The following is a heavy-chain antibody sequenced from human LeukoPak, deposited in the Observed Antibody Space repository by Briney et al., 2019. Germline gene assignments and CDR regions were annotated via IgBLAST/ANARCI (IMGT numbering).Heavy chain of an antibody. V-gene: IGHV3-23*01. J-gene: IGHJ4*02. Sequence: PGGSLRLSCAASGFTLSSYAMSWVRQAPGKGLEWVSAISGSGGSTYYADSVKGRFTISRDNSKNTLYLQMNSLRAEDTAVYYCRIVVVVAATDYFDYWGQGTLVTVSS. CDR1: GFTLSSYA. CDR3: RIVVVVAATDYFDY. D-gene: IGHD2-15*01. CDR2: ISGSGGST.